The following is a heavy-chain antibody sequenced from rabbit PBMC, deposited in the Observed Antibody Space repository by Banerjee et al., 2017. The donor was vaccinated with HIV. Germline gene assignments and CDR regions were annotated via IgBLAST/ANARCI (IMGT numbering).Heavy chain of an antibody. V-gene: IGHV1S45*01. CDR3: ARDAGYAGSNL. D-gene: IGHD4-2*01. J-gene: IGHJ4*01. CDR2: IGAGST. CDR1: GFSFSSNYW. Sequence: QEQLEESGGDLVKPAGSLTLTCTASGFSFSSNYWLCWVRQAPGKGLEWIACIGAGSTYYATWAKGRFTISKTSSTTVTLQMTSLTAADTATYFCARDAGYAGSNLWGPGTLVAVS.